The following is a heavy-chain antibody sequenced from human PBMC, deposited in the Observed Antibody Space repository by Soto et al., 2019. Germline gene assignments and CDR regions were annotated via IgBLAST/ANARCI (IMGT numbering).Heavy chain of an antibody. CDR3: ARGAGGGYCSSTSCSSNAFDI. D-gene: IGHD2-2*01. CDR2: INSDGSST. J-gene: IGHJ3*02. CDR1: GFTFSSYW. V-gene: IGHV3-74*01. Sequence: PGGSLRLSCAASGFTFSSYWMHWVRQAPGKGLVWVSRINSDGSSTSYADSVKGRFTISRDNAKNTLYLQMNSLRAEDTAVYYCARGAGGGYCSSTSCSSNAFDIWGQGTMVTV.